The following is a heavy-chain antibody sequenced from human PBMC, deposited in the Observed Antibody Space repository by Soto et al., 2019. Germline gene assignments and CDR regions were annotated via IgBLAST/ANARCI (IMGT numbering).Heavy chain of an antibody. CDR3: VRAAGYSGNDYVYYYGMDV. CDR2: VWYDGGNK. Sequence: QVQLVDSGGGVVQPGRSLRLSCAASGFTFSSYGMHWVRQAPGKGLEWVALVWYDGGNKYYADSVKGRFTISRDNSKNTLYLQMNSLRDGDTAVYYCVRAAGYSGNDYVYYYGMDVWGQGTTVTVSS. J-gene: IGHJ6*02. D-gene: IGHD5-12*01. CDR1: GFTFSSYG. V-gene: IGHV3-33*01.